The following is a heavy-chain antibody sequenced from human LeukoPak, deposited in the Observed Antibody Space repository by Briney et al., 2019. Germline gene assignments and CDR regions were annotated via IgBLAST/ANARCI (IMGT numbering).Heavy chain of an antibody. CDR1: GGSISSSSYY. CDR2: IYYSGST. Sequence: SETLSLTCTVSGGSISSSSYYWGWIRQPPGKGLEWIGSIYYSGSTYYNPSLKSRVTISVDTSKNQFFLKLSSVTAADTAVYYCAREYSSSSGASKYYYYYMDVWGKGTTVTVSS. J-gene: IGHJ6*03. CDR3: AREYSSSSGASKYYYYYMDV. D-gene: IGHD6-6*01. V-gene: IGHV4-39*07.